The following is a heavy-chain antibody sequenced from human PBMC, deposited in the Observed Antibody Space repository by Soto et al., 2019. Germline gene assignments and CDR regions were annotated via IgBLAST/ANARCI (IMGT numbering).Heavy chain of an antibody. Sequence: GASVKVSCKASGYTFTSYYMHWVRQAPGQGLEWMGIINPSGGSTSYAQKFQGRVTMTRDTSTSTVYMELSSLRSEDTAVYYCARDPKRITIFGVVTTNWFDPWGQGTLVTVSS. D-gene: IGHD3-3*01. CDR2: INPSGGST. CDR3: ARDPKRITIFGVVTTNWFDP. V-gene: IGHV1-46*03. CDR1: GYTFTSYY. J-gene: IGHJ5*02.